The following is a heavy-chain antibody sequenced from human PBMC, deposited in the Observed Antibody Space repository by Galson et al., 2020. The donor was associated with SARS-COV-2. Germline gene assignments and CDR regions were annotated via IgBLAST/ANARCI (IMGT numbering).Heavy chain of an antibody. V-gene: IGHV4-31*03. CDR2: IDQSGTT. D-gene: IGHD1-26*01. J-gene: IGHJ6*02. Sequence: ASETLSLTCTVSGGSINSGGYYWSWIRQHPGKGLEWIGYIDQSGTTYYNPSLKSRLIISVDTSKNEVSLKLSSVTAADTAVYYCARDGRGGYNNGADYGMDVWGQGTTVIVSS. CDR3: ARDGRGGYNNGADYGMDV. CDR1: GGSINSGGYY.